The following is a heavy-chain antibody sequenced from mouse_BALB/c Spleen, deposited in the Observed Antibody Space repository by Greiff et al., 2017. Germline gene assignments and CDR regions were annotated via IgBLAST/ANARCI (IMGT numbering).Heavy chain of an antibody. D-gene: IGHD2-4*01. V-gene: IGHV1-14*01. Sequence: VQLQESGPELVKPGASVKMSCKASGYTFTSYVMHWVKQKPGQGLEWIGYINPYNDGTKYNEKFKGKATLTSDKSSSTAYMELSSLTSEDSAVYYCARDDYEGYYYAMDYWGQGTSVTVSS. CDR2: INPYNDGT. CDR3: ARDDYEGYYYAMDY. CDR1: GYTFTSYV. J-gene: IGHJ4*01.